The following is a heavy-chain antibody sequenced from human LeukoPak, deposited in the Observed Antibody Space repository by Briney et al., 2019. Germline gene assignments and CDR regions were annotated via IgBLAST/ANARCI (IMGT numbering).Heavy chain of an antibody. J-gene: IGHJ4*02. CDR1: GGSISSYY. D-gene: IGHD6-13*01. CDR2: IYYSGST. V-gene: IGHV4-59*01. Sequence: PSETLSLTCTVSGGSISSYYWSSIRQPPGKGLKWIGYIYYSGSTNYNPSLKSRVTISVDTSKNQFSLKLSSVTAADTAVYYCARGTVRSSEYYFDYWGQGTLVTVSS. CDR3: ARGTVRSSEYYFDY.